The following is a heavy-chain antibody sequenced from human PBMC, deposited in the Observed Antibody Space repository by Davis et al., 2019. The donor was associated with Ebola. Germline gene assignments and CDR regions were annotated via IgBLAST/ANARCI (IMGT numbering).Heavy chain of an antibody. D-gene: IGHD6-13*01. J-gene: IGHJ6*02. CDR2: INHSGST. V-gene: IGHV4-34*01. CDR1: GGSFSGYY. Sequence: PSETLSLTCAVYGGSFSGYYWSWIRQPPGKGLEWIGEINHSGSTNYNPSLKSRVTISVDTSKNQFSLKLSSVTAADTAVYYCARGGGAAARYYYYYGMDVWGQGTTVTVSS. CDR3: ARGGGAAARYYYYYGMDV.